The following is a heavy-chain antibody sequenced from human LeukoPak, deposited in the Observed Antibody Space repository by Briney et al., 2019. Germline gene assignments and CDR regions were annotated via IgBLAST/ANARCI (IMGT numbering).Heavy chain of an antibody. D-gene: IGHD2-2*01. V-gene: IGHV3-33*01. CDR2: IWYDGSDK. CDR3: ARDQEYQLLSINWFDP. Sequence: GGSLRLSCAASGFTFSSYGMHWVRQAPGKGLEWVAVIWYDGSDKYYADSVKGRFLISRDNSKNMLYLQMNSLRAEDTAVYHCARDQEYQLLSINWFDPWGQGTLVTVSS. CDR1: GFTFSSYG. J-gene: IGHJ5*02.